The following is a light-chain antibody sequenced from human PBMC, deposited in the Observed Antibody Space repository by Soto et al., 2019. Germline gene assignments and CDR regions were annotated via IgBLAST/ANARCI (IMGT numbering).Light chain of an antibody. V-gene: IGKV3-11*01. J-gene: IGKJ4*01. CDR2: DAS. Sequence: EIALTQSPATLSLSPGERATLSCRASQSVSSYLAWYQQKPGQAPRLLIYDASNSATGIPARFSGSGSGTDFTLTISSLEPEDFAVYYCQQRSNWLTFGGGTKVEIK. CDR3: QQRSNWLT. CDR1: QSVSSY.